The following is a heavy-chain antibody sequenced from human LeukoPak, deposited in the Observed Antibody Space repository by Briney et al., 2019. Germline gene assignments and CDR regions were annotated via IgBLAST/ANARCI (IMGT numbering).Heavy chain of an antibody. CDR2: IIPIFGTA. D-gene: IGHD2-2*02. J-gene: IGHJ4*02. CDR3: ARDRGYCSSTSCYNFDY. Sequence: SAKVSCKASGGTFSSYAISWVRQAPGQGLEWMGGIIPIFGTANYAQKFQGRVTITADESTSTAYMELSSLRSEDTAVYYCARDRGYCSSTSCYNFDYWGQGTLVTVSS. CDR1: GGTFSSYA. V-gene: IGHV1-69*13.